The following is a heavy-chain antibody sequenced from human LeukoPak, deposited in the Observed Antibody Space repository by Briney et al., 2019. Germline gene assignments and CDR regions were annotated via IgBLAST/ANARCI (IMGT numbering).Heavy chain of an antibody. CDR3: ARVITMVGAFDI. CDR2: IYYSGST. V-gene: IGHV4-59*01. J-gene: IGHJ3*02. D-gene: IGHD3-10*01. Sequence: SETLSLTCTASGGSISSYYWSWIRQPPGKGLEWIGYIYYSGSTNYNPSLKSRVTISVDTSKNQFSLKLSSVTAADTAVYYCARVITMVGAFDIWGQGTMVTVSS. CDR1: GGSISSYY.